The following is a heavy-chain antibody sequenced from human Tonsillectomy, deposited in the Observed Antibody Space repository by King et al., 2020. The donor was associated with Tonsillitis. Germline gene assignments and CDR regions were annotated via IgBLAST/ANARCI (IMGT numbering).Heavy chain of an antibody. Sequence: DVQLVESGGGLVKPGEALRLAWATSGFTFSNFDRNWVRQSPGKGLEWVSSISSGCRDIYYANGVKGRFTISRDKAGNSMFLRMNSLRVEDTAVYYCAKDKGADYYDSGRGVFDFWGKGTTVTVSS. CDR1: GFTFSNFD. V-gene: IGHV3-21*01. CDR3: AKDKGADYYDSGRGVFDF. D-gene: IGHD3-22*01. CDR2: ISSGCRDI. J-gene: IGHJ3*01.